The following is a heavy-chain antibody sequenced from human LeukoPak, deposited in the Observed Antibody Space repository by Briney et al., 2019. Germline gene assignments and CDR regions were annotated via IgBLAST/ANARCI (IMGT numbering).Heavy chain of an antibody. CDR1: GGSISSGDYY. CDR3: ARETNGYYDH. Sequence: SETLSLTCTVSGGSISSGDYYWSWIRQPPGKGLEWIGYIYYSGSTYYNPSLKSRVTISVDTSKNQFSLKLSSVTAADTAVSFCARETNGYYDHWGQGTLVTVSS. J-gene: IGHJ4*02. D-gene: IGHD3-22*01. CDR2: IYYSGST. V-gene: IGHV4-30-4*08.